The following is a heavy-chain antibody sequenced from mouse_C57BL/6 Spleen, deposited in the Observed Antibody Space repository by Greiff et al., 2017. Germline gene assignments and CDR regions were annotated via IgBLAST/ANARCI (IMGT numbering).Heavy chain of an antibody. Sequence: VKLMESGAELVKPGASVKLSCKASGYTFTSYWMHWVKQRPGQGLEWIGMINPNSGSTNYNEKFKSKATLTVDKSSSTAYMQLSSLTSEDSAVYYCARLGTTVVSPFDYWGQGTTLTVSS. CDR1: GYTFTSYW. V-gene: IGHV1-64*01. CDR3: ARLGTTVVSPFDY. J-gene: IGHJ2*01. D-gene: IGHD1-1*01. CDR2: INPNSGST.